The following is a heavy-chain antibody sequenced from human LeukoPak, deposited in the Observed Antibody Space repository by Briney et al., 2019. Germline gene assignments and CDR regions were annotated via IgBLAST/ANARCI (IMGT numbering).Heavy chain of an antibody. J-gene: IGHJ4*02. CDR3: ARWDHGTAYFDS. CDR2: TSYRSKWYN. D-gene: IGHD1-26*01. V-gene: IGHV6-1*01. CDR1: GDRVSSNSVA. Sequence: SQTLSLTCSISGDRVSSNSVAWNWLRPPPSRALEGLGRTSYRSKWYNNYAVFVKSRITINPDTSRNQFSLQLKSVTPEDTAVYYCARWDHGTAYFDSWGQGTLVTVSS.